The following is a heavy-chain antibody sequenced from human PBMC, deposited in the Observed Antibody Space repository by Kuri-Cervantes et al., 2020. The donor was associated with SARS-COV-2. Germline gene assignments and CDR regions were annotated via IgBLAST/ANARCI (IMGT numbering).Heavy chain of an antibody. CDR2: IIPLFGTK. CDR1: GDTFNNYA. Sequence: SVKVSCKASGDTFNNYAFSRVRQAPGQGLEWMGGIIPLFGTKHSAQKFNDRVTISADESTSTTFLELNALRSEDTAIYYCAGSSRGATGGDYWGQGSLVTVSS. V-gene: IGHV1-69*13. CDR3: AGSSRGATGGDY. D-gene: IGHD1-26*01. J-gene: IGHJ4*02.